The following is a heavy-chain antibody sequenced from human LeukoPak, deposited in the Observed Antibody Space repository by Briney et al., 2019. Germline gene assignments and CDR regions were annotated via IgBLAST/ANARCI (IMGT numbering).Heavy chain of an antibody. D-gene: IGHD6-13*01. V-gene: IGHV3-7*05. Sequence: PGGSLRLSCAASGFTFSSYWMSWVRQAPAKGLEWVANIKQDGSEKYYVDSVKGRFTISRDNAKNSLYLQMNSLRAEDTAVYYCARDLKTGYSSSWYYFDYWGQGTLVTVSS. CDR1: GFTFSSYW. CDR2: IKQDGSEK. J-gene: IGHJ4*02. CDR3: ARDLKTGYSSSWYYFDY.